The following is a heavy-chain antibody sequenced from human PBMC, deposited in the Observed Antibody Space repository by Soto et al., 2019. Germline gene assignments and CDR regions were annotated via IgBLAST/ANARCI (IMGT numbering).Heavy chain of an antibody. Sequence: QVQLQQWGAGLLKPSETLSLTCAVYGGSFSGYYWSWIRQPPGKGLEWIGEINHSGSTNYNPSRTSRVTISVDTSKNQFSLKLSSVTAADTAVYYCARFYAYGDYSGGRNDWGQGTLVTVSS. CDR2: INHSGST. J-gene: IGHJ4*02. V-gene: IGHV4-34*01. D-gene: IGHD4-17*01. CDR3: ARFYAYGDYSGGRND. CDR1: GGSFSGYY.